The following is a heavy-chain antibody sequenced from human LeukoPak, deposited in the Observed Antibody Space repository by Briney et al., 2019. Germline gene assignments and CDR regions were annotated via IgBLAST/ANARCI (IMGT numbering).Heavy chain of an antibody. J-gene: IGHJ6*02. Sequence: GASVKVSCKASGYTFTSYDINWVRQATGQGLEWMGWMNPNSGNTGYAQKFQGRVTMTRNTSISTAYMELSSLRSEDTAVYYCARGPTLLWFGELFPVNYYYYYGMDVWGQGTTVTVSS. V-gene: IGHV1-8*01. CDR3: ARGPTLLWFGELFPVNYYYYYGMDV. D-gene: IGHD3-10*01. CDR1: GYTFTSYD. CDR2: MNPNSGNT.